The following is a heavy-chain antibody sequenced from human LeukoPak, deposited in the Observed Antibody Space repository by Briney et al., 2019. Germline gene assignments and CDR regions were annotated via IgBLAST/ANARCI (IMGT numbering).Heavy chain of an antibody. V-gene: IGHV4-59*12. CDR1: GGSISSYY. Sequence: SETLSLTCTVSGGSISSYYWSWIRQPPGKGLEWIGEVHLDGRTNYNPSLEGRLTMSVDVSENQVSLKLTSVTAADTAVYYCAREGGFYRPLDYSGQGTLVTVSS. CDR2: VHLDGRT. D-gene: IGHD3-3*01. J-gene: IGHJ4*02. CDR3: AREGGFYRPLDY.